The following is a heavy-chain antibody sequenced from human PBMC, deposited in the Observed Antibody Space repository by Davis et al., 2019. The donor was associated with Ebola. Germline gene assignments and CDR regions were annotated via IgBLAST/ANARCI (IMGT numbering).Heavy chain of an antibody. J-gene: IGHJ4*02. CDR2: IRYAGNDR. Sequence: PGGSLRLSCAASGFSFSTYGMHWVRQAPGKGLEWVAWIRYAGNDRYYADSVKGRFTISRENSKATLDLQMNSLRAEDTAVYYCARGTHYAHDYWGQGTLVTVSS. CDR3: ARGTHYAHDY. CDR1: GFSFSTYG. V-gene: IGHV3-30*02. D-gene: IGHD2-2*01.